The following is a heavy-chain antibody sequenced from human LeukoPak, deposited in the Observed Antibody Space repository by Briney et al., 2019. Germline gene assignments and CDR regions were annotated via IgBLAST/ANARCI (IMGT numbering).Heavy chain of an antibody. V-gene: IGHV4-4*07. D-gene: IGHD3-22*01. CDR1: GDSITFYY. CDR3: ARAEYFDTSGDEAEH. Sequence: PSETLSLTCTFSGDSITFYYWTWIRQPAGKGLEWIGRLYVSGNTNYNPSLKSRVTMSLDTSKTQFSLKLSSVTAADTAVYYCARAEYFDTSGDEAEHWGQGTLVTVSS. J-gene: IGHJ1*01. CDR2: LYVSGNT.